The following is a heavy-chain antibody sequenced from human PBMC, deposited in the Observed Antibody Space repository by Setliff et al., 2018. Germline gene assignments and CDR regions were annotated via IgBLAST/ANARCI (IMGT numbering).Heavy chain of an antibody. Sequence: GGSLRLSCATSGFTVSSSDMSWVRQAPGKGLEWISVLSGDGNAYYADSVKGRFTISGDTSKNALYLQMNSLRAEDTAVYYCRIWFGELSRDYWGPGTLVTVSS. J-gene: IGHJ4*02. V-gene: IGHV3-53*01. D-gene: IGHD3-10*01. CDR2: LSGDGNA. CDR1: GFTVSSSD. CDR3: RIWFGELSRDY.